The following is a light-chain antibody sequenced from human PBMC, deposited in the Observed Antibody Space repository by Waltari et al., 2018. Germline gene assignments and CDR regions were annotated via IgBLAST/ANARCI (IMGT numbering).Light chain of an antibody. CDR2: DVY. CDR1: SNDIGDYNY. V-gene: IGLV2-11*01. CDR3: NSRDSNGNPFV. J-gene: IGLJ1*01. Sequence: QSALTQPRSVSASPGEAVTITCTGSSNDIGDYNYVSWYLQLPGKAPKLILYDVYKRPSGVPDRFSGSYSGDTASLTITGAQAEDEADYYCNSRDSNGNPFVFGPATKVTVL.